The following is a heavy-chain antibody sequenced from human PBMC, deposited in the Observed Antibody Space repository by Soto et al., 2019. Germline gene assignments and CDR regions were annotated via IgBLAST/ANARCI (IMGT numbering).Heavy chain of an antibody. CDR2: ISAYNGNT. V-gene: IGHV1-18*01. CDR3: ARDPGAIAARRKGPAFDY. Sequence: ASVKVSCKASGYTFTSYGISWVRQAPGQGLEWMGWISAYNGNTNYAQKLQGRVTMTTDTSTSTAYMELRSLRSDDTAVYYCARDPGAIAARRKGPAFDYWGQGTLVTVSS. J-gene: IGHJ4*02. D-gene: IGHD6-6*01. CDR1: GYTFTSYG.